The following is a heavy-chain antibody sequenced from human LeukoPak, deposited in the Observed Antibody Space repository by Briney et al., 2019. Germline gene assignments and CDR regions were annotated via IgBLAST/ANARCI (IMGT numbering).Heavy chain of an antibody. D-gene: IGHD2-2*01. CDR2: IYYSGST. CDR1: GGSISIYY. CDR3: ARTIVVVPAAIGRSWFDP. V-gene: IGHV4-59*01. Sequence: ASETLSLTCTVSGGSISIYYWSWIRQPPGKGLEWIGYIYYSGSTNYNPSLKSRVTISVDTSKNQFSLKLSSVTAADTAVYYCARTIVVVPAAIGRSWFDPWGQGTLVTVSS. J-gene: IGHJ5*02.